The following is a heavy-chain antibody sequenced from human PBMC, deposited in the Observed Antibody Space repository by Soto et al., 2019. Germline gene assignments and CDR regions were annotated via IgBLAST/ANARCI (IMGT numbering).Heavy chain of an antibody. V-gene: IGHV4-59*12. J-gene: IGHJ4*02. Sequence: PSETMSLTCTVAGVSISSYCWSWVRQPPGKELQYIGYIYYSGSTNYNPSLKSRVTISDDTSTNQFSLTLSSVTAADTAVYYCARGLTTEKVDSWGQGTLVTVSS. CDR2: IYYSGST. CDR1: GVSISSYC. CDR3: ARGLTTEKVDS.